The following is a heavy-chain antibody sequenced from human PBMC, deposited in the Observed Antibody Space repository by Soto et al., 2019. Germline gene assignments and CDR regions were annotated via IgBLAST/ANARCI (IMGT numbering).Heavy chain of an antibody. CDR3: ARDRAIDLWIRSYGMDV. J-gene: IGHJ6*02. D-gene: IGHD3-3*01. CDR2: IYYSGST. Sequence: SETLSLTCTVSGGSVSSGSYYWSWIRQPPGKGLEWIGYIYYSGSTNYNPSLKSRVTISVDTSKNQFSLKLSSVTAADTAVYYCARDRAIDLWIRSYGMDVWGQETRVTVSS. V-gene: IGHV4-61*01. CDR1: GGSVSSGSYY.